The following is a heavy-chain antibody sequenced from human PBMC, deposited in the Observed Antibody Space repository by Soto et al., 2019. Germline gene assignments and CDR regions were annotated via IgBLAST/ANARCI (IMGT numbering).Heavy chain of an antibody. CDR1: GFTFANHW. CDR2: XXXXGXXT. Sequence: GGSLRPSRAVSGFTFANHWMHWVRQAPGKELEXVSXXXXXGXXTDYADSVKGRFTVSRDNAKNTLYLQMKSLRAEDTAVYYCATAEVDYWGPGTLVTVPQ. CDR3: ATAEVDY. J-gene: IGHJ4*02. V-gene: IGHV3-74*01.